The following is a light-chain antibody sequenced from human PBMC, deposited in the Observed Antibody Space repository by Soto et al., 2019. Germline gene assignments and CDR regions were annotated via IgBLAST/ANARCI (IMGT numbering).Light chain of an antibody. J-gene: IGKJ5*01. V-gene: IGKV3-20*01. CDR2: GAS. CDR1: QSFSSTY. CDR3: QQHGRSPIT. Sequence: EIVLTQSPGTLSLSPGERATLSCRASQSFSSTYLAWYQQKPGQAPRLLIYGASSRATGIPDRFSGRGSGTDFTLTISRLEPEDVAVYYCQQHGRSPITFGQGTRLEIK.